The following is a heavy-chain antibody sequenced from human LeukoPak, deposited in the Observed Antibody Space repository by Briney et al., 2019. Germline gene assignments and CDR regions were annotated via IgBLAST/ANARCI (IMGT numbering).Heavy chain of an antibody. CDR2: IYYSGST. Sequence: ASETLSLTCTVSGGSISSYYWSWIRQPPGRGLEWIGYIYYSGSTNYNPSLKSRVTISVDTSKNQFSLKLSSVTAADTAVYYCASVGDAFDIWGQGTMVTVSS. CDR3: ASVGDAFDI. J-gene: IGHJ3*02. V-gene: IGHV4-59*08. D-gene: IGHD1-26*01. CDR1: GGSISSYY.